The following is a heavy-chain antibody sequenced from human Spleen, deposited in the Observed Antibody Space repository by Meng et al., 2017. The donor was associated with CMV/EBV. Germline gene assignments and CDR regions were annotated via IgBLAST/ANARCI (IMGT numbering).Heavy chain of an antibody. CDR3: AILQATGL. CDR1: GYTFTGYY. CDR2: MNPHSGNT. D-gene: IGHD3/OR15-3a*01. V-gene: IGHV1-8*02. Sequence: ASVKVSCKASGYTFTGYYMHWVRQATGQGLEWMGWMNPHSGNTVFAQKFQGRITMTRSTSITTAYMELSGLRSEDAAVYYCAILQATGLWGQGTLVTVSS. J-gene: IGHJ4*02.